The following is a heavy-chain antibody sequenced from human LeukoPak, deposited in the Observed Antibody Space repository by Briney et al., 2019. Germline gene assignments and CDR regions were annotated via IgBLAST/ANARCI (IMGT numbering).Heavy chain of an antibody. CDR2: IDPSDSYT. J-gene: IGHJ3*02. Sequence: GESLKISCKGSGYSFTSYWISWARQMPGKGLEWMGRIDPSDSYTNYSPSFQGHVTISADKSISTAYLQWSSLKASDTAMYYCARLRYDSSGHQAFDIWGQGTMVTVSS. CDR3: ARLRYDSSGHQAFDI. CDR1: GYSFTSYW. D-gene: IGHD3-22*01. V-gene: IGHV5-10-1*01.